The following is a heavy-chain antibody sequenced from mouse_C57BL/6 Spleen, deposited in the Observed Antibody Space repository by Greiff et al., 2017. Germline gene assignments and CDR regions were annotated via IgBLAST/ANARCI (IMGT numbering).Heavy chain of an antibody. Sequence: VQLQQSVAELVRPGASVKLSCTASGFNIKNTYMHWVKQRPEQGLEWIGRIDPANGNTKYAPKFQGKATITADTSSNTAYLQLSSLTSEDTAIYYCARSNYYGSSPLYAMDYWGQGTSVTVSS. V-gene: IGHV14-3*01. D-gene: IGHD1-1*01. CDR1: GFNIKNTY. J-gene: IGHJ4*01. CDR2: IDPANGNT. CDR3: ARSNYYGSSPLYAMDY.